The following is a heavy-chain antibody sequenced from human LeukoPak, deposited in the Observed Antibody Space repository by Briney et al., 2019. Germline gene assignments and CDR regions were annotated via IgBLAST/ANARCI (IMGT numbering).Heavy chain of an antibody. V-gene: IGHV3-7*04. CDR2: IKQDGSKK. CDR3: TRVGYIDEGIDY. J-gene: IGHJ4*02. D-gene: IGHD5-24*01. CDR1: GFPFSSYW. Sequence: GGFLRLSCVASGFPFSSYWMTWVRQAPGKGLEWVANIKQDGSKKSYVDSVKGRFTISRDNAKNSLYLQMNSLRAEDTAIYYCTRVGYIDEGIDYWGQGTLVTVSS.